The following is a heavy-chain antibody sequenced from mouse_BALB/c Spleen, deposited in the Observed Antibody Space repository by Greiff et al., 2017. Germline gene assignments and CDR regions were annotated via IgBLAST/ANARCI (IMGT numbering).Heavy chain of an antibody. D-gene: IGHD2-10*02. CDR1: GYTFTSYW. Sequence: QVQLQQPGAELVKPGASVKLSCKASGYTFTSYWMHWVKQRPGQGLEWIGEIDPSDSYTNYNQKFKGKATLTVDKSSSTAYMQLSSVTSEDSAVYYCARSAYGNYGSAMDYWGQGTSVTVSS. J-gene: IGHJ4*01. CDR3: ARSAYGNYGSAMDY. CDR2: IDPSDSYT. V-gene: IGHV1-69*02.